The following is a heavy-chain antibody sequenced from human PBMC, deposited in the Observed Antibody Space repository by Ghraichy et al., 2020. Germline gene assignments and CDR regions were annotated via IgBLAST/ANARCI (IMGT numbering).Heavy chain of an antibody. CDR2: IKSKTDGGTT. CDR3: TTDDENIVGATPYYYYYGMDV. Sequence: GESLNISCAASGFTFSNAWMNWVRQAPGKGLEWVDRIKSKTDGGTTDYAAPVKGRFTISRDDSKNTLYLQMNSLKTEDTAVYYCTTDDENIVGATPYYYYYGMDVWGQGTTVTVSS. J-gene: IGHJ6*02. V-gene: IGHV3-15*07. CDR1: GFTFSNAW. D-gene: IGHD1-26*01.